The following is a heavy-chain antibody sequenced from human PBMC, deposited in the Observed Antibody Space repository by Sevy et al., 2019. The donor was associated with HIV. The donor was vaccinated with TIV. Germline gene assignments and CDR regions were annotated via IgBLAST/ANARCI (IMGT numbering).Heavy chain of an antibody. V-gene: IGHV3-48*02. CDR3: VRDDFWTGRANWFDP. Sequence: GESLKISCAASGFTFSRYSMNWVRQAPGKGLEWVSYIDSSSSTRYYADSVKGRFTISRDNAQNSLYLQMNSLRDEDTAVYYWVRDDFWTGRANWFDPWGQGTLVTVSS. CDR1: GFTFSRYS. J-gene: IGHJ5*02. D-gene: IGHD3-3*01. CDR2: IDSSSSTR.